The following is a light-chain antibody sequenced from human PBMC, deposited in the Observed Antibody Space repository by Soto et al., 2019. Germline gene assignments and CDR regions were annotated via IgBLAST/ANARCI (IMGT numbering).Light chain of an antibody. Sequence: EIVLRQSPATLSLSPGETASLSCRASQSIRSFLAWYQHKPGQAPRLLIYDASNRATGIPARFSGSGSGTDFTLTISSLEPEDFAVYYCQQRSNWPPALSFGGGTKVDIK. J-gene: IGKJ4*01. CDR3: QQRSNWPPALS. CDR2: DAS. CDR1: QSIRSF. V-gene: IGKV3-11*01.